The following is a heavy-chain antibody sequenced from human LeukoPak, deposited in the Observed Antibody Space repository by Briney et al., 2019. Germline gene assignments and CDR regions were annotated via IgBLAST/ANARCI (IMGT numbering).Heavy chain of an antibody. CDR3: ARFLYSGAPLYAFDI. Sequence: GASVQVSCKASGYTFTDYFIHWVRQAPGQGLEWMGRINPNSGGTNYAQNFQGRVTMTRDTSISTAYMELSRLRSDDTAVYYCARFLYSGAPLYAFDIWGQGTMVTVSS. CDR1: GYTFTDYF. D-gene: IGHD2-15*01. J-gene: IGHJ3*02. V-gene: IGHV1-2*06. CDR2: INPNSGGT.